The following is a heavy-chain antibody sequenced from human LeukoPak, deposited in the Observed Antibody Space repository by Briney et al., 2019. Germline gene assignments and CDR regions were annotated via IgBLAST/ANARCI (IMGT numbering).Heavy chain of an antibody. V-gene: IGHV3-21*01. J-gene: IGHJ5*02. CDR3: ARSRLRCSGGSCYGNWFDP. D-gene: IGHD2-15*01. CDR1: GFTFSSYS. CDR2: ISSSSSYI. Sequence: GGSLRLSCAASGFTFSSYSMNRVRQAPGKGLEWVSSISSSSSYIYYADSVRGRFTISRDNAKNSLYLQMNSLRAEDTAVYYCARSRLRCSGGSCYGNWFDPWGQGTLVTVSS.